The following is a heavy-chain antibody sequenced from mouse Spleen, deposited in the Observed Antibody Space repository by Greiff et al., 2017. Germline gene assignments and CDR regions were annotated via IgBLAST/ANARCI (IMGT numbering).Heavy chain of an antibody. Sequence: EVQLVESGGGLVKPGGSLKLSCAASGFTFSSYTMSWVRQTPEKRLEWVATISSGGSYTYYPDSVKGRFTISRDNAKNTLYLQMSSLKSEDTAMYYCTRDWFAYWGQGTLVTVSA. CDR2: ISSGGSYT. CDR3: TRDWFAY. CDR1: GFTFSSYT. V-gene: IGHV5-6-4*01. J-gene: IGHJ3*01.